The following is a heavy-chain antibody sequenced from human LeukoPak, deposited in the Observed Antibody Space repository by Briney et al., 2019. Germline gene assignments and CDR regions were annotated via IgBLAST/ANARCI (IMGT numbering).Heavy chain of an antibody. Sequence: GGSLRLSCAASGFDFSSNWMHWVRQAPGKGLEWVAVISYDGSNKYYADSVKGRFTISRDNSKNTLFLQMNSLRAEDTAVYYCARTYDSTGHHISDYWGQGTLVTVSS. J-gene: IGHJ4*02. CDR3: ARTYDSTGHHISDY. CDR2: ISYDGSNK. CDR1: GFDFSSNW. D-gene: IGHD3-22*01. V-gene: IGHV3-30*03.